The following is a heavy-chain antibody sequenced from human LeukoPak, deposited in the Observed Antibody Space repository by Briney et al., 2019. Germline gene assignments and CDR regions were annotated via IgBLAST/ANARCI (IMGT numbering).Heavy chain of an antibody. Sequence: ASVKVSCKASGYTFTGYYMHWVRQAPGQGLEWMGWINPNSGGTNYAQKFQGRVTMTRDTYISTAYMELSRLRSDDTAVYYCARVIFVLRLDRGYSYGSLGYWGQGTLVTVSS. V-gene: IGHV1-2*02. CDR1: GYTFTGYY. D-gene: IGHD5-18*01. J-gene: IGHJ4*02. CDR2: INPNSGGT. CDR3: ARVIFVLRLDRGYSYGSLGY.